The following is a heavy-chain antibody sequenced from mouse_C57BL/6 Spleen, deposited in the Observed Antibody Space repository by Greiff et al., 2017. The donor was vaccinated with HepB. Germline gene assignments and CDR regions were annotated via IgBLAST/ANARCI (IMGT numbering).Heavy chain of an antibody. CDR1: GYTFTDYE. J-gene: IGHJ2*01. CDR2: IDPETGGT. CDR3: TRGFTVVGGRLDY. D-gene: IGHD1-1*01. Sequence: QVQLQQSGAELVRPGASVTLSCKASGYTFTDYEMHWVKQTPVHGLEWIGAIDPETGGTAYNQKFKGKAILTADKSSSTAYMELRSLTSEDSAVYYCTRGFTVVGGRLDYWGQGTTLTVSS. V-gene: IGHV1-15*01.